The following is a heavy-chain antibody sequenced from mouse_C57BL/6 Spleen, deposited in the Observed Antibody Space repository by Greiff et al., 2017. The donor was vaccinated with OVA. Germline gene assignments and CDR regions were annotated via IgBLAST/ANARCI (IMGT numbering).Heavy chain of an antibody. CDR3: AREYDYDDAMDY. D-gene: IGHD2-4*01. Sequence: EVMLVESGGGLVKPGGSLKLSCAASGFTFSDYGMHWVRQAPEKGLEWVAYISSGSSTIYYADTVKGRFTISRDNAKNTLFLQMTSLRSEDTAMYYCAREYDYDDAMDYWGQGTSVTVSS. V-gene: IGHV5-17*01. J-gene: IGHJ4*01. CDR1: GFTFSDYG. CDR2: ISSGSSTI.